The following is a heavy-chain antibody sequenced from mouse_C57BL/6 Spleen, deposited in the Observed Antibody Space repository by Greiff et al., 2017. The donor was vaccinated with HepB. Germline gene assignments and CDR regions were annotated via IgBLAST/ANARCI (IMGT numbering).Heavy chain of an antibody. CDR1: GFTFTEYY. CDR2: IRNKANGYTT. CDR3: ARSGHYFDS. V-gene: IGHV7-3*01. J-gene: IGHJ2*01. Sequence: DVQLVESGGGLVQPGGSLSLSCAASGFTFTEYYMSWVRQPPGKALEWLGFIRNKANGYTTEYSATVKGRFTISRDNSQSILYLQMNALRAEDSATYYCARSGHYFDSWGQGTTLTVSS.